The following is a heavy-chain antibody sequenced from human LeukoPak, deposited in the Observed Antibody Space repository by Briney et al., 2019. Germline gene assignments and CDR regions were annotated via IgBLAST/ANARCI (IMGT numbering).Heavy chain of an antibody. Sequence: SETLSLTCTVSGGSISSSSYYWGWIRQPPGKGLEWIGSIYNSGSTYYNPSLKSRVTISVDTSKNQFSLKLSSVTAADTAVYYCARDGPRWLQLGTLGYWGQGTLVTVSS. CDR1: GGSISSSSYY. J-gene: IGHJ4*02. CDR3: ARDGPRWLQLGTLGY. D-gene: IGHD5-24*01. V-gene: IGHV4-39*07. CDR2: IYNSGST.